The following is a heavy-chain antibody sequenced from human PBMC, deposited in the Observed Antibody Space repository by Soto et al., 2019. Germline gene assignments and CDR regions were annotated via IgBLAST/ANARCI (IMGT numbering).Heavy chain of an antibody. J-gene: IGHJ6*02. V-gene: IGHV3-30*18. CDR1: GFTFSSYV. CDR2: ISYDGSNK. D-gene: IGHD2-2*01. Sequence: PGGSLRLSCAASGFTFSSYVIHWVRQAPGKGLEWVAVISYDGSNKYYADSVKGRFTISRDNSKNTLYLQMNSLRAEDTAVYYCAKDYCSSTSCYYYYYGMDVWGQGTTVTVSS. CDR3: AKDYCSSTSCYYYYYGMDV.